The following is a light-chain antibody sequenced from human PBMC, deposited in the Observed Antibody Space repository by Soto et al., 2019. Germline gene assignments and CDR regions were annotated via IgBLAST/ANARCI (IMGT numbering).Light chain of an antibody. V-gene: IGKV1-27*01. J-gene: IGKJ3*01. CDR3: QNYNSAPFT. CDR2: AAS. Sequence: DIQMTQSPSSLSASVGDRVTITCRASQDISNYLAWYQQKPGKVPKLLIYAASTLHSGVPSRFGGSGSGTDFTLTVSSLQPEDVATYYCQNYNSAPFTFGPGTKVDIK. CDR1: QDISNY.